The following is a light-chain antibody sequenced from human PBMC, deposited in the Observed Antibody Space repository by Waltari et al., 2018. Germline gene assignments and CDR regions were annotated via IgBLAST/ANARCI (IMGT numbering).Light chain of an antibody. J-gene: IGLJ2*01. CDR2: EVD. CDR1: SSAVWSYDL. V-gene: IGLV2-23*02. CDR3: SSYTYGGPWV. Sequence: SALTQPASVSASPGQSITTSCTGSSSAVWSYDLVDWYQQHPGKAPHLLIYEVDKRPSGVSYRFSGSKSGNAASLTISGLQAEDEAHYFCSSYTYGGPWVFGGGTLLTVL.